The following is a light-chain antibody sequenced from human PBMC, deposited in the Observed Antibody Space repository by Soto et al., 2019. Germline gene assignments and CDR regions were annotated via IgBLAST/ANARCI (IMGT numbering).Light chain of an antibody. V-gene: IGLV2-14*01. CDR1: SRDVGGYNY. J-gene: IGLJ2*01. CDR2: EVS. CDR3: SSYISSSTFVV. Sequence: QSVLTQPASVSGSPGQSITISCTGTSRDVGGYNYVSWHQQHPGKAPKVIITEVSNRPSGVSNRFAGSKSGNTASLTISGLQAEYEADYYCSSYISSSTFVVFGGGTQLTVL.